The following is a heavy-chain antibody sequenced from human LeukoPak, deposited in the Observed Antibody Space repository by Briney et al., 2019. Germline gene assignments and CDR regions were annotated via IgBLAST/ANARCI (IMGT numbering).Heavy chain of an antibody. CDR2: INPKTGGT. CDR1: GYPFTDYY. J-gene: IGHJ5*02. V-gene: IGHV1-2*02. CDR3: ARGTPWFDP. Sequence: HWASMNVSCKASGYPFTDYYIYWLRQAPGQGPEWMGWINPKTGGTHFAQDFQARVTMTSDTSVSTAYLELSSLKSDDTAVYYCARGTPWFDPWGQETLVTVSS.